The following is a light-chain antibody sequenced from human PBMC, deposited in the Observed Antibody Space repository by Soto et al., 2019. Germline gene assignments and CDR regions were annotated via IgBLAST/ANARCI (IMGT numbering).Light chain of an antibody. J-gene: IGKJ1*01. CDR2: AAS. CDR3: LQDYNSPWT. V-gene: IGKV1-6*01. CDR1: QGIRND. Sequence: AIPMTQSPSSLSASVGDRVTITCRASQGIRNDLGWYQQKQGKAPKLLIYAASSLQSGVPSRFSGRGSGTDFTLTISSLQPEDFASYYCLQDYNSPWTFGQVTKVEIK.